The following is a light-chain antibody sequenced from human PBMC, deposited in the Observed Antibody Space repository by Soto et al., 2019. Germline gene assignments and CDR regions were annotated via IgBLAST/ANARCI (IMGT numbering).Light chain of an antibody. Sequence: DIQMTQSPSSLSASVGDRVTISCRASQSISSYLNWYQQKPGKAPKLLIYGAARLQSGVPSRFSGSGSGTDFTLTISSLQPEDFATYYCQQSYSTPHTFGQGTKLEFK. CDR2: GAA. CDR3: QQSYSTPHT. V-gene: IGKV1-39*01. J-gene: IGKJ2*01. CDR1: QSISSY.